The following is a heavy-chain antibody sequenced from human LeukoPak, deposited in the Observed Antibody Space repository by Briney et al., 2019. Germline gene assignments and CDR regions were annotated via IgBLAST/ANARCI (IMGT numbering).Heavy chain of an antibody. CDR1: GTSFSGYY. CDR3: ARDVDTALMDV. Sequence: PSEPLSLTCAVYGTSFSGYYWSWIRQPPGKGLEWIGEIDHRGRAKYNPSLKSRVSTSIDTSKNQFSLNLSSVTAADTAVYYCARDVDTALMDVWGEGTTVSVSS. V-gene: IGHV4-34*01. CDR2: IDHRGRA. D-gene: IGHD5-18*01. J-gene: IGHJ6*04.